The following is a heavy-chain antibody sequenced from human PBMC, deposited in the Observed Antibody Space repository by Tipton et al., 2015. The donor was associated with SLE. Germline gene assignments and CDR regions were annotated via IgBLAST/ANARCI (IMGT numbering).Heavy chain of an antibody. Sequence: LRLSCTVSGGPISSGGYYWSWIRQHPGKGLEWIGYIYYSGSTYYNPSLKSRVTISVDTSKNQFSLKLSSVTAADTAVYYCARECIAAAGRDYYYYYMDVWGKGTTVTVSS. V-gene: IGHV4-31*03. D-gene: IGHD6-13*01. J-gene: IGHJ6*03. CDR1: GGPISSGGYY. CDR3: ARECIAAAGRDYYYYYMDV. CDR2: IYYSGST.